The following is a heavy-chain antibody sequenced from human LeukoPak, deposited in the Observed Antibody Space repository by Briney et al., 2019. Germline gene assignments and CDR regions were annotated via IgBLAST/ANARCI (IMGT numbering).Heavy chain of an antibody. CDR2: ITSSTRTI. CDR3: AKDGKNFFDY. D-gene: IGHD1-26*01. V-gene: IGHV3-48*04. Sequence: GGSLRLSCAASGFSFSTYSMNWVRQAPGKGLEWVSYITSSTRTIYYADSVKGRFTISRDNSKNSLSLQMNSLRAEDTALYYCAKDGKNFFDYWGQGTLVTVSS. CDR1: GFSFSTYS. J-gene: IGHJ4*02.